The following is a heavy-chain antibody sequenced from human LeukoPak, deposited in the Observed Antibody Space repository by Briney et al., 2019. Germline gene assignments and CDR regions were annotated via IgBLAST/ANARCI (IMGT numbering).Heavy chain of an antibody. V-gene: IGHV1-46*01. D-gene: IGHD6-19*01. CDR2: NNPSGGST. J-gene: IGHJ4*02. CDR3: ARDRGLLYGSSGCPDY. CDR1: GYTFTSYY. Sequence: ASVKVSCKASGYTFTSYYMHWVRQAPGQGLEWMGINNPSGGSTSYAQKFQGRVTMTRDTSTSTVYMELSSLTSEDTAVYYCARDRGLLYGSSGCPDYWGPGTLVTVSS.